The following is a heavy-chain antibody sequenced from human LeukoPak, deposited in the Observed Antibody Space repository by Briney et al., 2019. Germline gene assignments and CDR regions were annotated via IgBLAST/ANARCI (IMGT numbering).Heavy chain of an antibody. D-gene: IGHD5-18*01. CDR1: GFTFKLYA. J-gene: IGHJ6*03. CDR3: ATGYSYGFALGTYYYYYMDV. V-gene: IGHV3-23*01. CDR2: IGGSGDGT. Sequence: PGGSLRLSCTASGFTFKLYAMTWVRQAPGKGLEWVSGIGGSGDGTHYTHSVKGRFTISRDNSKNTLYLQMNSLRAEDTAVYYCATGYSYGFALGTYYYYYMDVWGKGTTVTVSS.